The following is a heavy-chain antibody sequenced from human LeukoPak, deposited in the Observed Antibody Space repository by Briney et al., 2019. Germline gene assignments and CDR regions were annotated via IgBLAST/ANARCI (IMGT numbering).Heavy chain of an antibody. CDR3: ARASVRSAFDI. Sequence: GGSLRLSCAASGFTFNTDWMHWVRQAPGKGLVWVSRISTSGSDTTYADSVKGRFTIPRDNTRNTLYLQMNTLRAEDTAVYFCARASVRSAFDIWGQGTMVAVSS. V-gene: IGHV3-74*01. J-gene: IGHJ3*02. CDR1: GFTFNTDW. D-gene: IGHD3-10*02. CDR2: ISTSGSDT.